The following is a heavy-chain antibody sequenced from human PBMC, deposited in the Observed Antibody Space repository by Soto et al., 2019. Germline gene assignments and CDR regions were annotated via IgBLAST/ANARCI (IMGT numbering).Heavy chain of an antibody. Sequence: PGESLKISCKGSGYSFAGYWITWLRQKPGKVLEWMGRIDPSDSQTYYSPSFRGHVTISATKSITTVFLQWSSLRASDTAMYYCARQIYDSDKGPNFNCYFDYCGQAPPVTXS. CDR3: ARQIYDSDKGPNFNCYFDY. J-gene: IGHJ4*02. CDR2: IDPSDSQT. D-gene: IGHD3-22*01. CDR1: GYSFAGYW. V-gene: IGHV5-10-1*01.